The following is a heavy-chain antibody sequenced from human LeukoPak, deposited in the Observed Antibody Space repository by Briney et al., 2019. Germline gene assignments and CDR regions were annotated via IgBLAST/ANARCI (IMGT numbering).Heavy chain of an antibody. CDR2: VFYNGNT. J-gene: IGHJ6*04. CDR3: AREVLQGPSQGMDV. D-gene: IGHD3-3*01. CDR1: GGSINTKTHY. Sequence: PSETLSLTCTVSGGSINTKTHYWACIRQTPGKGLEWIGSVFYNGNTYYNPSLKSRVTISVDTSKNQFSLRLTSVTAADTAVYYCAREVLQGPSQGMDVRGKGTTVIVSS. V-gene: IGHV4-39*07.